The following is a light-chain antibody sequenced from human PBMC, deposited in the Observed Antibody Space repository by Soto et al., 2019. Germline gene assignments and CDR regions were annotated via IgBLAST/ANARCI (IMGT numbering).Light chain of an antibody. CDR3: QQYDTSPYT. V-gene: IGKV3-20*01. J-gene: IGKJ2*01. CDR2: GAS. Sequence: EIVLTQSPSTLSLSPGERATLSYRASQSVSSNYLAWYQQKPGQAPRLLIYGASSRATGIPDRFSGSGSGTDFTLTISRLEPEDFAVYYCQQYDTSPYTFGQGTKLEIK. CDR1: QSVSSNY.